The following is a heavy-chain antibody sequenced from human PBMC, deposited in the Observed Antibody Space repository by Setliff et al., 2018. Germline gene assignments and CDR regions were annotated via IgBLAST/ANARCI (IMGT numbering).Heavy chain of an antibody. J-gene: IGHJ6*03. D-gene: IGHD3-3*01. CDR1: GFTFSSYW. CDR3: ARDGGLLQFLEWSRSYMDV. CDR2: INSDGSST. Sequence: LRLSCAASGFTFSSYWMHWVRQAPGKGLVWVSRINSDGSSTSYADSVKGRFTISRDNAKNTLYLQMNSLRAEDTAVYYCARDGGLLQFLEWSRSYMDVWGKGTTVTVSS. V-gene: IGHV3-74*01.